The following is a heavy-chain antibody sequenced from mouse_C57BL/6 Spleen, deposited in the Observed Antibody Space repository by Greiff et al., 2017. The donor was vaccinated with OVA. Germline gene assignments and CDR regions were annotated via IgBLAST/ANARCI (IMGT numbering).Heavy chain of an antibody. CDR3: ARLDVYDYEAY. Sequence: QVQLQQSGAELVKPGASVKLSCKASGYTFTSYWMHWVKQRPGQGLEWIGMIHPNSGSTNYNEKFKSKATLTVDKSSSTAYMQLSSLTSEDSAVYYCARLDVYDYEAYWGQGTLVTVSA. CDR2: IHPNSGST. J-gene: IGHJ3*01. D-gene: IGHD2-4*01. V-gene: IGHV1-64*01. CDR1: GYTFTSYW.